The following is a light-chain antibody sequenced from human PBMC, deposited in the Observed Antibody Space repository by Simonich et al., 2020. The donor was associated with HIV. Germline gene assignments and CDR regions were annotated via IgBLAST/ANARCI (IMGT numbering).Light chain of an antibody. CDR1: QSVASN. CDR2: GAS. CDR3: QQYYSTPLT. J-gene: IGKJ3*01. Sequence: EIVMTQSPATLSVSPGERATLSCRASQSVASNLAWYQQKPGQAPRLLIYGASTRATGIPGRVSGSGWGSQFTLTISSMQSGDFAVYYCQQYYSTPLTFGPGTKVDIK. V-gene: IGKV3-15*01.